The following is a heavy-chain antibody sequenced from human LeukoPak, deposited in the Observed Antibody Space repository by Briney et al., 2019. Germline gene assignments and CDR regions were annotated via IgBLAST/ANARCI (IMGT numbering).Heavy chain of an antibody. V-gene: IGHV4-4*02. CDR2: IYHSGST. J-gene: IGHJ4*02. Sequence: SETLSLTCAVSGGSISSSNWWSWVRQPPGKGLEWIGEIYHSGSTNYNPSLKSRVTISVDKSKNQFSLKLSSVTAADTAVYYCARGRYSGYDFGQEKNDQYYFDYWGQGTLVTVSS. CDR1: GGSISSSNW. CDR3: ARGRYSGYDFGQEKNDQYYFDY. D-gene: IGHD5-12*01.